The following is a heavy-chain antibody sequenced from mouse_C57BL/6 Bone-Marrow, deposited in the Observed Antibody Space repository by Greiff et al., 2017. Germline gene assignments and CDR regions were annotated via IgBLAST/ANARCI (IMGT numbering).Heavy chain of an antibody. CDR1: GYTFTNYW. V-gene: IGHV1-55*01. J-gene: IGHJ4*01. CDR3: ASDDYDAMDY. Sequence: VQLQQPGAELVKPGASVKMSCKASGYTFTNYWITWVKQRPGQGLEWIGGIYPGSGSTNYNEKFKSKATLTVDTSSSTAYMQLSSLTSEDTAVYYCASDDYDAMDYWGQGTSVTVSS. D-gene: IGHD2-3*01. CDR2: IYPGSGST.